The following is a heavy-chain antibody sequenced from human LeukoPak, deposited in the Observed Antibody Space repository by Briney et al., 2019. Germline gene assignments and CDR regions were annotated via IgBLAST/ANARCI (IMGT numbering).Heavy chain of an antibody. CDR1: GFTFSSYP. D-gene: IGHD6-25*01. Sequence: GGSLRLSCAASGFTFSSYPMSCVPEAPGKALECVSAISGSGDSIHYAHSEKGRFTISTANSKTTLYLKMNSMRAEDTAVYYRAKDSAQQPLTPFDYCGQGTLVTVSS. V-gene: IGHV3-23*01. CDR2: ISGSGDSI. CDR3: AKDSAQQPLTPFDY. J-gene: IGHJ4*02.